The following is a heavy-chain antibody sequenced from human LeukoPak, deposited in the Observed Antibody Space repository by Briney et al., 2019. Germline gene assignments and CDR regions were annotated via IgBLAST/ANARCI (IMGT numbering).Heavy chain of an antibody. CDR3: ARDLTAVAGPPLALYGMDV. CDR2: ISYDGSNK. J-gene: IGHJ6*02. CDR1: GFTFSSYA. V-gene: IGHV3-30-3*01. Sequence: PGRSLRLSCAASGFTFSSYAMHWVRQAPGKGLEWVAVISYDGSNKYYADSVKGRFTISRDNSKNTLYLQMNSLRSEDTAVYYCARDLTAVAGPPLALYGMDVWGQGTTVTVSS. D-gene: IGHD6-19*01.